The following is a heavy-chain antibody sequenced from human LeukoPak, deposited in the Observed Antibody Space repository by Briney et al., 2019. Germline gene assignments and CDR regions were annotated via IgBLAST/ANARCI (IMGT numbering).Heavy chain of an antibody. CDR2: ISAYNANT. Sequence: ASVKVSCKASGYTFTSYGISWVRQAPGQGLEWMGWISAYNANTNYAQKLQGRVTMTTDTSTSTAYMELRSLRSDDTAVYYCASPGELGYCSSTSCYKYYYYGMDVWGQGTTATVSS. D-gene: IGHD2-2*01. J-gene: IGHJ6*02. CDR1: GYTFTSYG. V-gene: IGHV1-18*01. CDR3: ASPGELGYCSSTSCYKYYYYGMDV.